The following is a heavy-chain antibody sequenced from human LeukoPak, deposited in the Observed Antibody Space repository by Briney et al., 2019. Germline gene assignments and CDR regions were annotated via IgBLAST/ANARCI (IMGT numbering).Heavy chain of an antibody. CDR3: ARDVYQRGYSYGYIDY. V-gene: IGHV1-46*01. J-gene: IGHJ4*02. CDR2: INPSGGST. CDR1: GYTFTGYY. Sequence: GASVKVSCKASGYTFTGYYMHWVRQAPGQGLEWMGIINPSGGSTSYAQKFQGRVTMTRDMSTSTVYMELSSLRSEDTAVYYCARDVYQRGYSYGYIDYWGQGTLVTVSS. D-gene: IGHD5-18*01.